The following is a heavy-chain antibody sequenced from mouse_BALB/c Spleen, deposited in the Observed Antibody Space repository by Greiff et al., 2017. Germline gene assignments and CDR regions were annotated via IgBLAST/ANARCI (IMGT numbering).Heavy chain of an antibody. V-gene: IGHV2-2*02. CDR1: GFSLTSYG. CDR2: IWSGGST. D-gene: IGHD2-4*01. J-gene: IGHJ3*01. Sequence: VQLQQSGPGLVQPSQSLSITCTVSGFSLTSYGVHWVRQSPGKGPEWLGVIWSGGSTDYNAAFISRLSISKDNSKSQVFFKMNSLQANDTAIYYCARNGGYDYDAFFAYWGQGTLVTVSA. CDR3: ARNGGYDYDAFFAY.